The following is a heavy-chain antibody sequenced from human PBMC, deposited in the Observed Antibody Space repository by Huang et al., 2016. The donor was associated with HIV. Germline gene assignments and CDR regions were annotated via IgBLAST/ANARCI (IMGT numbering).Heavy chain of an antibody. CDR2: IFPGDSDT. D-gene: IGHD1-26*01. J-gene: IGHJ3*02. Sequence: EVQLVQSGAEVKKPGESLKISCKGSGYSFSTYWIGWVRQMPGKGLEGMVMIFPGDSDTRDSPSFQGQVTISADKSISTAYLQWSSLKASDTAMYYCASTASYSGSYRGAFDIWGQGTMVTVSS. CDR3: ASTASYSGSYRGAFDI. CDR1: GYSFSTYW. V-gene: IGHV5-51*03.